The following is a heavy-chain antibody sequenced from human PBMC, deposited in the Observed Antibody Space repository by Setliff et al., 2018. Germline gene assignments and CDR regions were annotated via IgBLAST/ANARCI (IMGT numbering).Heavy chain of an antibody. CDR2: IQKSGST. CDR3: ARDLYCGGHCYQLFDS. V-gene: IGHV4-59*01. Sequence: KTSETLSLTCNVSGVSISSYYWSWIRQPPGKGLESIGYIQKSGSTNYNPSLMSRVSISVDTSKNQFSLKLRSVTAADTTVYYCARDLYCGGHCYQLFDSWGQGTLVTVSS. J-gene: IGHJ4*02. CDR1: GVSISSYY. D-gene: IGHD2-21*02.